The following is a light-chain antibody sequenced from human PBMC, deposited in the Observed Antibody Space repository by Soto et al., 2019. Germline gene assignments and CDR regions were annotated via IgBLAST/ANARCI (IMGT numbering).Light chain of an antibody. Sequence: EIVLTQSPGTLSLSPGERATLSCRASQSVSSSYLAWYQQKPGQAPRLLIYGASSRATGISDRFSGSGSGTDFTLTISRQEPEDFAVYYWQQYGSSRRTFGQGTKVEIK. CDR1: QSVSSSY. J-gene: IGKJ1*01. CDR2: GAS. V-gene: IGKV3-20*01. CDR3: QQYGSSRRT.